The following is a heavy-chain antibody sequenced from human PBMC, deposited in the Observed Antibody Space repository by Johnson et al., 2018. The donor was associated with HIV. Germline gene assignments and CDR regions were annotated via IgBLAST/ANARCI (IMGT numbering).Heavy chain of an antibody. CDR2: IKQDGSEK. D-gene: IGHD3-10*01. CDR1: GFTLGSYW. CDR3: ARDRLWFGESDAFDI. J-gene: IGHJ3*02. V-gene: IGHV3-7*01. Sequence: MLLVESGGGLVQPGGSLRVSCAASGFTLGSYWMSWVRQAPGKGLEWVANIKQDGSEKYYVDSVKGRFTISRDNAKNSLYLQMNNLRAEDTAVYYCARDRLWFGESDAFDIWGQGTMVTVSS.